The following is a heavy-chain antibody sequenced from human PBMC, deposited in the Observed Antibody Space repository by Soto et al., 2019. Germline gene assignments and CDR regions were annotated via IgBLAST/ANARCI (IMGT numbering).Heavy chain of an antibody. V-gene: IGHV3-23*01. J-gene: IGHJ6*04. CDR1: GFSFSSFA. Sequence: EVLLLESGGGLVQPGGSLRLSCEASGFSFSSFAMNWVRQAPGKGLEWVSAIGDSGASTYYADSVKGRFTISRDNSRNTLSLQPTSLRAEDTAVYYCAKGVELDVWGNGTTVTVSS. CDR3: AKGVELDV. CDR2: IGDSGAST. D-gene: IGHD1-26*01.